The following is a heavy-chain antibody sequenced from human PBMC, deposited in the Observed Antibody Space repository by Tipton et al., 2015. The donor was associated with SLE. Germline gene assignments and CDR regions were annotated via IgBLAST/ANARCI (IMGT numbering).Heavy chain of an antibody. CDR2: IYYSGST. CDR3: ARIGQWLIQGYFDL. D-gene: IGHD6-19*01. J-gene: IGHJ2*01. CDR1: GYSISSGYY. Sequence: TLSLTCAVSGYSISSGYYWGWIRQPPGKGLEWIGSIYYSGSTYYNPSHKSRVSISVDTSKNQFSLKLSSVTAADTAVYYCARIGQWLIQGYFDLWGRGTLVTVSS. V-gene: IGHV4-38-2*01.